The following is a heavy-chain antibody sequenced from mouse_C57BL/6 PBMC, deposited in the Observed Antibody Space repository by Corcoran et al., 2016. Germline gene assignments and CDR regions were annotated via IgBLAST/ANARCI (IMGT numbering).Heavy chain of an antibody. Sequence: DVQLQESGPGLVKPSQSLSLTCSVTGYSITSGYYWNWIRQFPGNKLEWMGYISFDGSNNYNPSLKNRISITRDTSKNQFFLKLNSVTTEDTATYFCARDQGIYSLFAYWGQGTLVTVSA. CDR3: ARDQGIYSLFAY. D-gene: IGHD6-2*01. CDR1: GYSITSGYY. V-gene: IGHV3-6*01. J-gene: IGHJ3*01. CDR2: ISFDGSN.